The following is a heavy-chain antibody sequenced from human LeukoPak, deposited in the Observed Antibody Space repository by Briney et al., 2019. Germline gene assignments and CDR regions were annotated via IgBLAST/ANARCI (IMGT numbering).Heavy chain of an antibody. J-gene: IGHJ4*02. D-gene: IGHD4-23*01. Sequence: PGGSLRLSCAASGFTFSRFTINWVRRAPGKGLEWVSGISGSDSSTYYADSVKGRSTISRDNSKNTLYLQMNSLRAEDTAVYYCAKGGGWLYYFDYWGQGTLVTVSS. CDR1: GFTFSRFT. CDR2: ISGSDSST. V-gene: IGHV3-23*01. CDR3: AKGGGWLYYFDY.